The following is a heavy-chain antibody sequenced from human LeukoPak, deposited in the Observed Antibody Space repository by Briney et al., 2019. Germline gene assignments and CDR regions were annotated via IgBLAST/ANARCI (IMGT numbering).Heavy chain of an antibody. CDR3: ARGRQYFDY. CDR2: IYYSGST. V-gene: IGHV4-59*12. Sequence: SETLSLTCTVSGGSISSYYWSLIRQPPWKGLEWIGYIYYSGSTNYNPSLKSRVTISVDTSKNQFSLKLTSVTAADTAVYYCARGRQYFDYWGQGTLVTVSS. J-gene: IGHJ4*02. CDR1: GGSISSYY.